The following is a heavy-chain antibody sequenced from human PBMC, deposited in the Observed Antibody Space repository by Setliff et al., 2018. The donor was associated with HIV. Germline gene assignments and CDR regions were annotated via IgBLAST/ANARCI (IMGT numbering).Heavy chain of an antibody. V-gene: IGHV3-21*01. D-gene: IGHD6-6*01. CDR3: ARDRGQLVLGSLDL. CDR2: ISSSSSYI. CDR1: EFAFSTHI. J-gene: IGHJ3*01. Sequence: PGGSLRLSCAPSEFAFSTHIIHWVRQAPGKGLEWVSSISSSSSYIYYADSVKGRFTISRDNAKNALYLQMNRLRAEDTAVYYCARDRGQLVLGSLDLWGQGTMVTVSS.